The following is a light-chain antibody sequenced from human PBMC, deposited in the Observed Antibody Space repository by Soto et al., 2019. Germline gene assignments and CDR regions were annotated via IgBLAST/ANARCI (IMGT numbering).Light chain of an antibody. J-gene: IGKJ1*01. CDR3: HQYGSSVT. Sequence: EIVLTQSPGTLSLSPGERATLSCRASQSVSNNYLAWYQQQPGTATRLLIYGASNRATGIAGRFSGSGSGTDFPLTISRLEHEDVAVYYCHQYGSSVTFGQGTKVEIK. CDR2: GAS. V-gene: IGKV3-20*01. CDR1: QSVSNNY.